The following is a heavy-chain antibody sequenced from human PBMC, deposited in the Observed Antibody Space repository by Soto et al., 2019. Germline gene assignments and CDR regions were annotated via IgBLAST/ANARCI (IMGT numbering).Heavy chain of an antibody. CDR3: ARVAEAVGWFDP. CDR2: ISSSSSYI. J-gene: IGHJ5*02. D-gene: IGHD6-13*01. V-gene: IGHV3-21*01. CDR1: GFTFSSYS. Sequence: EVQLVESGGGLVKPGGSLRLSCAASGFTFSSYSMNWVRQAPGQGLEWVSSISSSSSYIDYADSVKGRFTISRDNAKNSLYLQMNSLRAEDTAVYYCARVAEAVGWFDPWGQGTLVTVSS.